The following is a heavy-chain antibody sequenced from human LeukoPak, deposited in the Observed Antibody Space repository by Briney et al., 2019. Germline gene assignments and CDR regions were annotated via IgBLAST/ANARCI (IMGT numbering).Heavy chain of an antibody. V-gene: IGHV3-74*01. CDR3: ARIGYSNWGDALDI. J-gene: IGHJ3*02. Sequence: GGSLRLSCAASGFTFSSYWMHWVRHAPGKGLVWVSRINSDGSSTIYADSVKGRFTISRDNAKNSLYLQMNSLRAEDTAVYYCARIGYSNWGDALDIWGQGTMVTASS. CDR1: GFTFSSYW. D-gene: IGHD6-13*01. CDR2: INSDGSST.